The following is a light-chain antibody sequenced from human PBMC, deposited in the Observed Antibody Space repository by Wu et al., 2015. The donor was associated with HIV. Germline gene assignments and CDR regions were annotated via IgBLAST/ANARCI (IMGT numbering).Light chain of an antibody. J-gene: IGKJ2*04. Sequence: EIVLTQSPGTLSLSPGERATLSCRASQSVSSSFLAWYQQKPGQAPRLLIYGASRRVTGFPDRFSGSGSGTDFTLTISRLEPEDFAVYYCQQYDSSPPGSFGQGTKLEIK. V-gene: IGKV3-20*01. CDR3: QQYDSSPPGS. CDR1: QSVSSSF. CDR2: GAS.